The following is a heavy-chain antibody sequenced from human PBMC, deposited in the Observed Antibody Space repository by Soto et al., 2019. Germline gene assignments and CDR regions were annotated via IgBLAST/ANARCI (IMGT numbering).Heavy chain of an antibody. CDR3: TTDYAERYYGSGIFWFDP. J-gene: IGHJ5*02. Sequence: VRLSCAASGFTFSNAWMSWVRQAPGKGLEWVGRIKSKTDGGTTDYAAPVKGRFTISRDDSKNTLYLQMNSLKTEDTAVYYCTTDYAERYYGSGIFWFDPWGQGTLVTVSS. CDR2: IKSKTDGGTT. D-gene: IGHD3-10*01. V-gene: IGHV3-15*01. CDR1: GFTFSNAW.